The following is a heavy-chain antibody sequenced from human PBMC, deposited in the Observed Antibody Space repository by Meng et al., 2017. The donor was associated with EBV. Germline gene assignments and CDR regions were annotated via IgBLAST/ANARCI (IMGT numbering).Heavy chain of an antibody. V-gene: IGHV1-69*06. CDR2: IIPIFGTA. CDR1: AGTFGRYA. J-gene: IGHJ4*02. D-gene: IGHD6-13*01. Sequence: VPLVQSGAGGKKAGFWVKVSCQDSAGTFGRYAIRWGRQAPGQGLGWMGGIIPIFGTANYAQKFQGRVTITADKSTSTAYMELSSLRSEDTAVYYCARAEIAAAGRLDYWGQGTLVTVSS. CDR3: ARAEIAAAGRLDY.